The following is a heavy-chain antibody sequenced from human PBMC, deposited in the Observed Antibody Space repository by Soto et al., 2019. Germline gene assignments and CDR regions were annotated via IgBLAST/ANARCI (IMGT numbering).Heavy chain of an antibody. V-gene: IGHV3-30-3*01. CDR1: GFTFSSYA. CDR2: ISYDGSNK. D-gene: IGHD6-13*01. Sequence: PGGSLRLSCAASGFTFSSYAMHWVRQAPGKGLEWVAVISYDGSNKYYADSVKGRFTISRDNAKNSLYLQMNSLRAEDTAVYYCARDTTSTFLDLAAAGTGLGFDPWGQGTLVTVSS. CDR3: ARDTTSTFLDLAAAGTGLGFDP. J-gene: IGHJ5*02.